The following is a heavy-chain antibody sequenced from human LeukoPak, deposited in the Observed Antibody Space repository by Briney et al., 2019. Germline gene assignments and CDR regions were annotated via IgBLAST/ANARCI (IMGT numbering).Heavy chain of an antibody. V-gene: IGHV1-2*02. J-gene: IGHJ4*02. Sequence: ATVKVSCKSSGYTFTGYYMHGVPQAPGQGLEWMGWINPNSGGTNYAQKLQGRVTMTRDTSISTVYMELSRLRSDDTAVYYGARDLGIVVVPAAYYFDYWGQGTLVTVSS. D-gene: IGHD2-2*01. CDR3: ARDLGIVVVPAAYYFDY. CDR2: INPNSGGT. CDR1: GYTFTGYY.